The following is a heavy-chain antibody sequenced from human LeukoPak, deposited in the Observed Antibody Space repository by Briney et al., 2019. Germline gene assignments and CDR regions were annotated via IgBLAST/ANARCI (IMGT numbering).Heavy chain of an antibody. V-gene: IGHV1-24*01. CDR2: FDPEDGET. Sequence: ASVTVSCKVSGYTLTESSLHWVRQPPGKGLEWMGGFDPEDGETIYAQKFQGRVTVTEDTSTDTAYMELSSLRSEDTAVYYCAIFYDSSGYYMVDYWGQGTLVTVSS. D-gene: IGHD3-22*01. CDR1: GYTLTESS. CDR3: AIFYDSSGYYMVDY. J-gene: IGHJ4*02.